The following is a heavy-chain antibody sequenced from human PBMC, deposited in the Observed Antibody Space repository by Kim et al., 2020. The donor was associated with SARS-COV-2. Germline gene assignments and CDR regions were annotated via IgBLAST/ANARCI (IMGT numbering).Heavy chain of an antibody. CDR1: GGSISSSSYY. CDR2: IYYSGST. Sequence: TLSLTCTVSGGSISSSSYYWGWIRQPPGKGLEWIGSIYYSGSTYYNPSLKSRVTISVDTSKNQFSLKLSSVTAADTAVYYCARTDGSGSYYKPFDYWGQGTLVTVSS. J-gene: IGHJ4*02. CDR3: ARTDGSGSYYKPFDY. D-gene: IGHD3-10*01. V-gene: IGHV4-39*07.